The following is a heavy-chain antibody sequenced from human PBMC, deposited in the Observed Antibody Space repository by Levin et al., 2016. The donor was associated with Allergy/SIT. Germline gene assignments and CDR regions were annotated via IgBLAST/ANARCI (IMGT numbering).Heavy chain of an antibody. J-gene: IGHJ4*02. CDR1: GGSISSGGYS. Sequence: SETLSLTCAVSGGSISSGGYSWSWIRQPPGKGLEWIGYIYHSGSTYYNPSLKSRVTISVDRSKNQFSLKLSSVTAADTAVYYCARVGGVAILDYWGQGTLVTVSS. CDR3: ARVGGVAILDY. V-gene: IGHV4-30-2*01. D-gene: IGHD3-3*01. CDR2: IYHSGST.